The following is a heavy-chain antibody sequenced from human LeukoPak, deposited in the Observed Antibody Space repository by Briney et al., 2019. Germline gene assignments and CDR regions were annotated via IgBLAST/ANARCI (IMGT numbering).Heavy chain of an antibody. Sequence: PGGSLRLSCAASGFTFDDYAMHWVRQAPGKGLEWVSGISWNSGSIGYADSVKGRFTISRDNAKNSLYLQMNSPRAEDTALYYCVAYYGTNSPYWGQGTLVTVSS. J-gene: IGHJ4*02. CDR2: ISWNSGSI. CDR1: GFTFDDYA. V-gene: IGHV3-9*01. CDR3: VAYYGTNSPY. D-gene: IGHD2-8*01.